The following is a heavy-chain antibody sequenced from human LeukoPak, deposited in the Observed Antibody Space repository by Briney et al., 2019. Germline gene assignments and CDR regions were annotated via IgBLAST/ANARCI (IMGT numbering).Heavy chain of an antibody. Sequence: PSETLSLTCTVPGGSISSGSYYWSWIRQPAGKGLEWIGRIYTSGSTNYNPSLKSRVTISVDTSKNQFSLKLSSVTAADTAVYYCAESADGAFDIWGQGTMVTVSS. CDR1: GGSISSGSYY. CDR2: IYTSGST. V-gene: IGHV4-61*02. J-gene: IGHJ3*02. CDR3: AESADGAFDI. D-gene: IGHD5-24*01.